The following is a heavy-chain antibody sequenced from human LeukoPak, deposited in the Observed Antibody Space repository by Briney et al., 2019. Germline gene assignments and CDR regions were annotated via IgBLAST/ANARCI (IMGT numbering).Heavy chain of an antibody. D-gene: IGHD3-22*01. V-gene: IGHV4-59*01. CDR1: GGSISSYY. CDR3: ARADSSGYPYYYYYYMDV. Sequence: SETLSLTCTVSGGSISSYYWSWIRQPPGKGLEWIGYIYYSGSTNYNPSLKSRVTISVDTSKNQFSLKLSSVTAADTAVYYCARADSSGYPYYYYYYMDVWGKGTTVTISS. J-gene: IGHJ6*03. CDR2: IYYSGST.